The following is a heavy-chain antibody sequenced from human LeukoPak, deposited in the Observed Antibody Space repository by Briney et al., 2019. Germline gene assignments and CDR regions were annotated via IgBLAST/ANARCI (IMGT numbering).Heavy chain of an antibody. Sequence: GGSLRLSCAASGFTVSSNYMSWVRQAPGKGLEWVSVIYSGGSTYYADSVKGRFTISRDNSKNTLYLQMNSLRAEDTAVYYYARGGGRYYDFWTPGGFDYWGQGTLVTVSS. CDR3: ARGGGRYYDFWTPGGFDY. D-gene: IGHD3-3*01. V-gene: IGHV3-53*01. J-gene: IGHJ4*02. CDR2: IYSGGST. CDR1: GFTVSSNY.